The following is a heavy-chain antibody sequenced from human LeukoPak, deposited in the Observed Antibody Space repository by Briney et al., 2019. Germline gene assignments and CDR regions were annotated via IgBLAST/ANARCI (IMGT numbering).Heavy chain of an antibody. CDR3: ASPDPFDY. V-gene: IGHV4-34*01. CDR1: GGSFSGYY. J-gene: IGHJ4*02. CDR2: INHSGGT. Sequence: SETLSLTCAVYGGSFSGYYWTWIRQPPGKGLEWIGEINHSGGTYYNPSLKSRVTISVDTSKNQFSLKLSSVTAADTAVYYCASPDPFDYWGQGTLVTVSS.